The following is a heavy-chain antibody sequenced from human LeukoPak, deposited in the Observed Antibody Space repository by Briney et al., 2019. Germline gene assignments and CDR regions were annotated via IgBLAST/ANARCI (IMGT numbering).Heavy chain of an antibody. CDR3: ARVRGDYVVDY. CDR1: GXXXXXXA. V-gene: IGHV3-64*01. CDR2: ISSNGXXT. D-gene: IGHD4-17*01. J-gene: IGHJ4*02. Sequence: GGSLRLSCAAXGXXXXXXAXXXXXXAXGXGLENVSLISSNGXXTXXANSVKGRFTISRDNSKNTLYLHMGSLRAEDMAVYYCARVRGDYVVDYWGQGTLVTVSS.